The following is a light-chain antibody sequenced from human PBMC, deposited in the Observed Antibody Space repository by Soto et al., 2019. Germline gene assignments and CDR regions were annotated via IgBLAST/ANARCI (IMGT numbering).Light chain of an antibody. CDR1: QAISSH. CDR3: QQYYTFPYT. V-gene: IGKV1D-8*01. J-gene: IGKJ2*01. CDR2: GTS. Sequence: VIWMTQSPSLISASTGDRVNISCRMSQAISSHLAWYQQKPGKAPNLLLFGTSTLQGGVPSRFSGSVSGTDFTLSISSLQSEDFANYYCQQYYTFPYTFGRGTKVEF.